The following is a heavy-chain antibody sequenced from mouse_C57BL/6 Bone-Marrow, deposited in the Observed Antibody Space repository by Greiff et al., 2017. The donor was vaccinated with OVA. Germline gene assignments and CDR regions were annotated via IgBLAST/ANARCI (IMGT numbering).Heavy chain of an antibody. V-gene: IGHV5-17*01. CDR3: ARKTTVVREGFAY. D-gene: IGHD1-1*01. CDR2: ISSGSSTI. Sequence: EVKLMESGGGLVKPGGSLKLSCAASGFTFSDYGMHWVRQAPEKGLEWVAYISSGSSTIYYADTVKGRFTISRDNAKNTLFLQMTSLRSEDTAMYYCARKTTVVREGFAYWGQGTLVTVSA. CDR1: GFTFSDYG. J-gene: IGHJ3*01.